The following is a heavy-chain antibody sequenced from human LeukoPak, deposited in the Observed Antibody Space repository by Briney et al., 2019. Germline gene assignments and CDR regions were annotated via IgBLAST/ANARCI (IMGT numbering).Heavy chain of an antibody. D-gene: IGHD2-2*01. Sequence: GGSLRLSCAASGFTFTSYAMSWVRQAPGKGLEWVSTVSGSGGSTYYADSVKGRFTISRDNSKSTVYLQMNSLRAEDTATYYCAKSSSTYDNWLDPWGQGTLVTVSS. CDR1: GFTFTSYA. CDR2: VSGSGGST. J-gene: IGHJ5*02. V-gene: IGHV3-23*01. CDR3: AKSSSTYDNWLDP.